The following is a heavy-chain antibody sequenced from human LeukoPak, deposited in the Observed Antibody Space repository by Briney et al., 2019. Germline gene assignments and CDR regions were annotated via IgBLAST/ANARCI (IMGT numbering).Heavy chain of an antibody. J-gene: IGHJ6*03. D-gene: IGHD1-26*01. CDR3: ARDRYNSGSYFDYMDV. CDR1: GGTFSSYA. CDR2: IIPIFGTA. V-gene: IGHV1-69*01. Sequence: SVKVSCKASGGTFSSYAISWVRQAPGQGLKWMGGIIPIFGTANYAQKFQGRVTITADESTSTAYMELSSLRSEDTAVYYCARDRYNSGSYFDYMDVWGKGTTVTVSS.